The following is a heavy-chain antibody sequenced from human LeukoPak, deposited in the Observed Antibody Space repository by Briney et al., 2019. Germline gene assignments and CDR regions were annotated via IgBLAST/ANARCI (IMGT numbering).Heavy chain of an antibody. CDR3: ARVGADRGAFDI. V-gene: IGHV3-21*01. J-gene: IGHJ3*02. Sequence: GGSLRLSCAASGFTFSSYTMNWVRQAPGKGLEWVSSISSSSSSIYYADSVKGRFTISRDNAKNSLYLQMNSLRAEDTAVYYCARVGADRGAFDIWGQGTMVTVSS. CDR2: ISSSSSSI. D-gene: IGHD1-14*01. CDR1: GFTFSSYT.